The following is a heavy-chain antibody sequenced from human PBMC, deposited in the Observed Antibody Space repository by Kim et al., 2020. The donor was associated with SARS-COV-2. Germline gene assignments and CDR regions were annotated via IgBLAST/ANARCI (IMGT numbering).Heavy chain of an antibody. J-gene: IGHJ4*02. CDR1: GFTFSSYD. Sequence: GGSLRLSCAASGFTFSSYDMHWVRQAPGKGLEWVAVISYDGSNKYYADSVKGRFTISRDNSKNTLYLQMNSLRAEDTAVYYCARGAYSRNGDYWGQGTL. CDR3: ARGAYSRNGDY. V-gene: IGHV3-30*04. CDR2: ISYDGSNK. D-gene: IGHD6-13*01.